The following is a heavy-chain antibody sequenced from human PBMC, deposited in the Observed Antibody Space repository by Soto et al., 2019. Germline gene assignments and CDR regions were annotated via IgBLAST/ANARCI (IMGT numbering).Heavy chain of an antibody. CDR3: AKDIHGYSYGSYYFDY. D-gene: IGHD5-18*01. CDR1: GFTFDDYA. J-gene: IGHJ4*02. Sequence: EVQLVESGGGLVQPGRSLRLSCAASGFTFDDYAMHWVRQAPGKGLEWVSGISWNSGSIGYADSVKGRFTISRDNAKNSLYLQMNSLRAEDTALYYCAKDIHGYSYGSYYFDYWGQGTLVTVSS. V-gene: IGHV3-9*01. CDR2: ISWNSGSI.